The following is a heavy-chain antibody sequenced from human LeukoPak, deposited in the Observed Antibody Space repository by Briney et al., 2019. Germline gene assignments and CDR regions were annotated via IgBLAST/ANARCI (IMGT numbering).Heavy chain of an antibody. CDR2: NYYSGST. D-gene: IGHD6-19*01. CDR3: AREEQWLVPY. Sequence: SETLSLTCTVSGGSISSSSYYWGWIRQPPGKGLEWIGSNYYSGSTYYNPSLKSRVTISVDTSNNQFSLKLSSVTAADTAVYYCAREEQWLVPYWGQGTLVTVSS. V-gene: IGHV4-39*02. CDR1: GGSISSSSYY. J-gene: IGHJ4*02.